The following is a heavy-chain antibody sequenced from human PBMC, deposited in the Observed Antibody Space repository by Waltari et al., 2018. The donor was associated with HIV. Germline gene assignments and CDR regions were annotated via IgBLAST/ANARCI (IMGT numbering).Heavy chain of an antibody. CDR2: IYHRGST. J-gene: IGHJ3*02. Sequence: QLQLQASGPGLLKPSQTLSLTCPVSGGAISSGGNYCSWIRQHPGNALEWIGYIYHRGSTDDTPSLRRPVTIALGTSKTQFCLKLNSVTAADTAVYYCARESGGSLDDAFDIWGQGTMVTVSS. CDR3: ARESGGSLDDAFDI. CDR1: GGAISSGGNY. D-gene: IGHD1-26*01. V-gene: IGHV4-31*01.